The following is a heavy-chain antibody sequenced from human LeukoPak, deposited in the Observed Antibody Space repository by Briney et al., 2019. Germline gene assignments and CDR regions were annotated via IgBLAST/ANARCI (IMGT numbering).Heavy chain of an antibody. CDR2: ISSSSSTI. D-gene: IGHD3-10*01. Sequence: GGSLRLSCAASGFTLSSYSMNWVRQAPGKGLEWVSYISSSSSTIYYADSVKGRFTISRDNAKNSLYLQMNSLRAEDTAVYYCATHELKDAFDIWGQGTMVTVSS. V-gene: IGHV3-48*01. CDR3: ATHELKDAFDI. J-gene: IGHJ3*02. CDR1: GFTLSSYS.